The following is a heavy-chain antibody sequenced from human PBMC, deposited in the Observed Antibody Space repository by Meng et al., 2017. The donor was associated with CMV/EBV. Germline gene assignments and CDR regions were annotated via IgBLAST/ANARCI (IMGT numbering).Heavy chain of an antibody. J-gene: IGHJ4*02. D-gene: IGHD6-25*01. Sequence: GESLKISCAASAFTFSSYTMNWVRQAPGKGLEWVSSISSSSSYIYYADSVRGRFTISRDNAENSLYLQMNSLRAEDTAVYYCARVIATADYWGQGTLVTVSS. CDR2: ISSSSSYI. CDR3: ARVIATADY. V-gene: IGHV3-21*01. CDR1: AFTFSSYT.